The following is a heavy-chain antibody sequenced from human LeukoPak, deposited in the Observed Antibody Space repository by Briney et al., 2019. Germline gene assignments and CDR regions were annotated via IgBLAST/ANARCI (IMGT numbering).Heavy chain of an antibody. J-gene: IGHJ4*02. D-gene: IGHD1-26*01. Sequence: GGSLRLSCAASGFTFSSYAMSWVRQAPGKGLEWVSAISGSGGSTYYADSVKARFTISGDNSKNTLYLQMNSLRAEDTAVYYCAKDLAKGATNYWGQGTLVTVSS. V-gene: IGHV3-23*01. CDR2: ISGSGGST. CDR1: GFTFSSYA. CDR3: AKDLAKGATNY.